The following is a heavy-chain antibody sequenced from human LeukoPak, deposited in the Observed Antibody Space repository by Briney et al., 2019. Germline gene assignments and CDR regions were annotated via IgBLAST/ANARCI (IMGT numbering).Heavy chain of an antibody. Sequence: PGGSLRLSCAASGFTFNNFWMSWVRQAPGKGREWVANIKQDGREKYYVDSVKGRLTTSRNNAENSLYLQLDSLRAADTAVNYWAVNYCSGVTCYSGCWGQGSLVTASS. CDR1: GFTFNNFW. V-gene: IGHV3-7*05. J-gene: IGHJ4*02. CDR2: IKQDGREK. CDR3: AVNYCSGVTCYSGC. D-gene: IGHD2-15*01.